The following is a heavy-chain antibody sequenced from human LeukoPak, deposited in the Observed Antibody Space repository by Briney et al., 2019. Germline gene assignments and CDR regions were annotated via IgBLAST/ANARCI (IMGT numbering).Heavy chain of an antibody. CDR2: IYYSGST. CDR1: GGSISSSSYY. D-gene: IGHD2-21*02. Sequence: PSETLSLTCTVSGGSISSSSYYWGWIRQPPGKGLEWIGSIYYSGSTYYNPSLKSRVTISVDTSKNQFSLKLSSVTAADTAVYYCASVGDCGGDCFAFDIWGQGTMVTVSS. J-gene: IGHJ3*02. V-gene: IGHV4-39*07. CDR3: ASVGDCGGDCFAFDI.